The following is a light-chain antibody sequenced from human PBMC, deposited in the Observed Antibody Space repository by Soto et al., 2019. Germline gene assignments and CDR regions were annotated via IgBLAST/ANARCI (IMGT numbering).Light chain of an antibody. CDR2: GAS. Sequence: EIVLTHSPGTLSLSPGGRATLSCRASQSVSRNYVAWYQQKPGQAPRLLIYGASSRASGIPDRFSGSGSGADFTLSITRLEPEDFALYYCQQYGSTPLTFGGGTKVDIK. CDR1: QSVSRNY. V-gene: IGKV3-20*01. J-gene: IGKJ4*01. CDR3: QQYGSTPLT.